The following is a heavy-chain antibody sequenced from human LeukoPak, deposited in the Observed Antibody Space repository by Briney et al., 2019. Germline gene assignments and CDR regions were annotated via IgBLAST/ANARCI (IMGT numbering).Heavy chain of an antibody. Sequence: GGSLRLSWAASGFTLSNYGMHWVRQAPGKGLEWVAVIWYDGTNKQYVDSVKGRFTISRDNSENTLYLQMNSLRDEDTAVYYCARESSLTGAYFDWWGQGTLVTVSS. V-gene: IGHV3-33*01. J-gene: IGHJ4*02. CDR3: ARESSLTGAYFDW. CDR1: GFTLSNYG. CDR2: IWYDGTNK. D-gene: IGHD3-10*01.